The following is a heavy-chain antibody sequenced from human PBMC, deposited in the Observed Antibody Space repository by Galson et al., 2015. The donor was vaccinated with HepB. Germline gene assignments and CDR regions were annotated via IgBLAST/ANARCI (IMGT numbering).Heavy chain of an antibody. V-gene: IGHV3-11*06. J-gene: IGHJ4*02. D-gene: IGHD3-10*01. Sequence: SLRLSCAASGFTFSDYFMSWIRQAPGKGLEWVSYISSSCNYTNYADSVKGRFTLSRDNAKNSLYLQMNSLRAEDTAVYYCARGSGFGELSFDFWGQGTLVTVSS. CDR3: ARGSGFGELSFDF. CDR1: GFTFSDYF. CDR2: ISSSCNYT.